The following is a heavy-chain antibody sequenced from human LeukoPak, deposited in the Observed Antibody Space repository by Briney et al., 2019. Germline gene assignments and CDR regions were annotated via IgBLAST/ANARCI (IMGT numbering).Heavy chain of an antibody. Sequence: GGSLRLSCAASGLTFSNYAMSWVREAPGKGVEWGSAICGSGGSTYYADSLTGRYTISRDNSKNTLYLQMTSLRAEDTALYYCAGRGTTSWLNPAYFDYWGQGTLVTVSS. D-gene: IGHD2-2*01. CDR2: ICGSGGST. J-gene: IGHJ4*02. CDR1: GLTFSNYA. CDR3: AGRGTTSWLNPAYFDY. V-gene: IGHV3-23*01.